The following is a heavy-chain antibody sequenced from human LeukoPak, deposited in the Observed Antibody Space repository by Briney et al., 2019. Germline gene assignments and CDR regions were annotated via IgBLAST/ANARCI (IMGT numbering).Heavy chain of an antibody. CDR1: GFTFSSYA. D-gene: IGHD3-9*01. CDR3: AKGLYYLTGYYDY. CDR2: ISGSGGST. Sequence: GGSLRLSCAASGFTFSSYAMSWARQAPGKGLEWASAISGSGGSTYYADSVKGRFTISRDNSKNTLYLQMNSLRAEDTAVYYCAKGLYYLTGYYDYWGQGTLVTVSS. J-gene: IGHJ4*02. V-gene: IGHV3-23*01.